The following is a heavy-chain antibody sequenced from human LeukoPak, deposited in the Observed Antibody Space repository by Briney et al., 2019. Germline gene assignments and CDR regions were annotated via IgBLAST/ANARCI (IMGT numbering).Heavy chain of an antibody. J-gene: IGHJ4*02. V-gene: IGHV1-18*01. D-gene: IGHD6-13*01. CDR2: ISAYNGDT. CDR1: GYTFTDTG. CDR3: GKGDPLAATFPSDY. Sequence: GASVRVSCKASGYTFTDTGINWVRQAPGQGLEWMGWISAYNGDTTYPQSLQGRVTLTTDTSTNTAYLELRSLRSDDTAVYFCGKGDPLAATFPSDYWGQGTLVTVSS.